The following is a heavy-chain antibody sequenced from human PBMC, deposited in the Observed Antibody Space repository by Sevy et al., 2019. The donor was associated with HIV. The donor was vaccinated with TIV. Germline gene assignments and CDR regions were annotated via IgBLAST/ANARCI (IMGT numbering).Heavy chain of an antibody. J-gene: IGHJ4*02. D-gene: IGHD6-13*01. CDR3: ARGDGTGRCFDY. CDR2: IIPILGTV. Sequence: ASVKVSCKASGGTFSSYGISWVRQAPGQGLEWMGGIIPILGTVNYAQKFQGRVTITADESTKTAYMELSSLRSEDTAVYFCARGDGTGRCFDYWGQGTLVTVSS. V-gene: IGHV1-69*13. CDR1: GGTFSSYG.